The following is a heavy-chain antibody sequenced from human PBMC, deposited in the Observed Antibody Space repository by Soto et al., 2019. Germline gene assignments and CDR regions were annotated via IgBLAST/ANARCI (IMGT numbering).Heavy chain of an antibody. D-gene: IGHD3-3*01. CDR2: IIPIFGTA. V-gene: IGHV1-69*13. CDR1: GGTFSSYA. CDR3: ARYCPYYAFWSVSPRCFDA. J-gene: IGHJ5*02. Sequence: SGKISCKASGGTFSSYAISWVRQAPGQGLDWMGGIIPIFGTANYAQKFQGRVTITADESTSTAYMELSSLRSEDTAVYYCARYCPYYAFWSVSPRCFDAWRQGTPVTVFS.